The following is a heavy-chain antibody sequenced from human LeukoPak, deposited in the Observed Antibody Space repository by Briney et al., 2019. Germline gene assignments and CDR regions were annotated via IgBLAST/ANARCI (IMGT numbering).Heavy chain of an antibody. V-gene: IGHV1-46*03. CDR1: GYTFTSYY. CDR2: INPSGGST. Sequence: ASMKVSCKASGYTFTSYYMHWVRQAPGQGLEWMGIINPSGGSTSYAQKFQGRVTMTRDTSTSTVYMELSSLRSEDTAVYYCARVGSTVKVVDYWGQGTLVTVSS. J-gene: IGHJ4*02. D-gene: IGHD4-11*01. CDR3: ARVGSTVKVVDY.